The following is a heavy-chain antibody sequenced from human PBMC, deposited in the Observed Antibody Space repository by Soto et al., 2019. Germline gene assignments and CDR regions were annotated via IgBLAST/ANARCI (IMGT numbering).Heavy chain of an antibody. J-gene: IGHJ6*02. D-gene: IGHD3-3*01. CDR2: IYYSGST. Sequence: SETLSLTCTVSGGSISSSSYYWGWIRQPPGKGLEWIGSIYYSGSTYYNPSLKSRVTISVDTSKNQFSLKLSSVTAADTAVYYCARRGFWSGYSYYYYGMDVWGQGTTVTV. V-gene: IGHV4-39*01. CDR3: ARRGFWSGYSYYYYGMDV. CDR1: GGSISSSSYY.